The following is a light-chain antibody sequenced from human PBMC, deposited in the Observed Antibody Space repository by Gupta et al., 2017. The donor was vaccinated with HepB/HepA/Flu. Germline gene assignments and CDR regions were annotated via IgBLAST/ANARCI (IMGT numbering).Light chain of an antibody. Sequence: QSVLTQPPSASGPPGQRVTISCSGSSSNVGSNSVNWYQQLPGTAPKLLIQSNNQRPAGVPNRFSGSKSGTSASLAISVRQSEGEAYYNCAAWDDSLNGPVVGGGTKLTVL. CDR3: AAWDDSLNGPV. J-gene: IGLJ3*02. V-gene: IGLV1-44*01. CDR1: SSNVGSNS. CDR2: SNN.